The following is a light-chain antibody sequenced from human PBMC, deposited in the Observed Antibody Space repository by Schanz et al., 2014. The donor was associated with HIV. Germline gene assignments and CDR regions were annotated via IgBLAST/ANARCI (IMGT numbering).Light chain of an antibody. Sequence: IQMTQSPSTVSASVGDRVTITCRASQTIGRLLARYQQMPGSAPYLLIYQAYALETGVPSRFSGSGSGTEFTLTISGLQPDDFATYYCQQCDTYPYTFGQGTKLDIK. CDR2: QAY. CDR3: QQCDTYPYT. CDR1: QTIGRL. J-gene: IGKJ2*01. V-gene: IGKV1-5*03.